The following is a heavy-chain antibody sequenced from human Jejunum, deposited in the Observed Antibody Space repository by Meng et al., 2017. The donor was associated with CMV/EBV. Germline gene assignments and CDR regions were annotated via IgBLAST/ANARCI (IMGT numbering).Heavy chain of an antibody. Sequence: SGYNLTGYYMQWVRQAPGQGPEWMGWINPNSGDTTYAQQFQGRVTMTRDTSISTAYMELSSLRSDDTAVYYCATSSSGFDFWTDYWGQGTLVTVSS. D-gene: IGHD5-12*01. CDR1: GYNLTGYY. CDR3: ATSSSGFDFWTDY. V-gene: IGHV1-2*02. J-gene: IGHJ4*02. CDR2: INPNSGDT.